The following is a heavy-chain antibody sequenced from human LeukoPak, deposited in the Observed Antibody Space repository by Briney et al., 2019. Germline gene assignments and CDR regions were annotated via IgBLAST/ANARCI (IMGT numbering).Heavy chain of an antibody. CDR1: GGTFSSYA. Sequence: ASVKVSCKASGGTFSSYAISWVRQAPGQGLEWMGRIIPIFGTANYAQKFQGRVTITTDESTSTAYMELSSLRSEDTAVYYCARDRTSYYMLNSFDYWGQGTLVTASS. CDR2: IIPIFGTA. J-gene: IGHJ4*02. D-gene: IGHD1-26*01. CDR3: ARDRTSYYMLNSFDY. V-gene: IGHV1-69*05.